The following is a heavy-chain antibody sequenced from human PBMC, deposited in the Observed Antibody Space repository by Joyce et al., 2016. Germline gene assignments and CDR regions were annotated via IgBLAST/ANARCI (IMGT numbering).Heavy chain of an antibody. V-gene: IGHV5-51*01. J-gene: IGHJ4*02. CDR2: IYPGDSET. D-gene: IGHD4-11*01. Sequence: EVQLVQSGAEVKKPGESLKISCKGSGYSFTNDWIGWVSQMPGKGLEWMGIIYPGDSETRYSPSFPGQVTISADKSISTAYLQWSSLKASDTAMDYCARHSYSNYAPPFDYWGQGTLVTVSS. CDR3: ARHSYSNYAPPFDY. CDR1: GYSFTNDW.